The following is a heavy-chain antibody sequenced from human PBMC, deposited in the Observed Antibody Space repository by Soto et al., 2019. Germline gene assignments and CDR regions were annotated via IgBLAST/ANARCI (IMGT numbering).Heavy chain of an antibody. V-gene: IGHV3-30*03. CDR3: FGGQDYFYY. CDR2: ISYDGSNK. Sequence: QVQLVESGGGVVQPGRSLRLSCAASGFPFSSYGMHWVREAPGKGLEWVAVISYDGSNKYYADSVKGRFTISRDNSASKRLLQENSLMPEYTALYYCFGGQDYFYYRGQVTLV. D-gene: IGHD3-10*01. CDR1: GFPFSSYG. J-gene: IGHJ4*02.